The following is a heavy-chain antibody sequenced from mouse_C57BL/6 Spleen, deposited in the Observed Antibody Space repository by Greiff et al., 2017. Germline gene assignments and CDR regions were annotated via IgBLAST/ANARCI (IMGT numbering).Heavy chain of an antibody. CDR3: ASSKSYVGY. Sequence: VQLQQSGPELVKPGASVKMSCKASGYTFTNYRMHWVKQSHGQSLEWIGYINPNNGGTSYNQKFKGKATLTVDKSSSTAYMELRSLTSEDSAVYYCASSKSYVGYWGQGTTLTVSS. CDR2: INPNNGGT. J-gene: IGHJ2*01. V-gene: IGHV1-22*01. CDR1: GYTFTNYR.